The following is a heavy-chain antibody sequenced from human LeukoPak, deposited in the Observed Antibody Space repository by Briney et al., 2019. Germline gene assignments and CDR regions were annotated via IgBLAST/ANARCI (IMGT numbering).Heavy chain of an antibody. V-gene: IGHV1-18*01. D-gene: IGHD3-3*01. CDR3: ARSYDFWSGKDY. CDR2: ISAYNGNT. Sequence: ASVKVSCKASGYTFTSYGISWVRQAPGQGLEWMGWISAYNGNTNHAQKLQGRVTMTTDTSTSTAYMELRSLRSDDTAAYYCARSYDFWSGKDYWGQGTLVTVSS. CDR1: GYTFTSYG. J-gene: IGHJ4*02.